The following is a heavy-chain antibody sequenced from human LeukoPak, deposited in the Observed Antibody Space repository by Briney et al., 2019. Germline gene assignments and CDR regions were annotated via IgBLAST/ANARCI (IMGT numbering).Heavy chain of an antibody. V-gene: IGHV4-59*01. CDR3: ARLQGDSTAVFDY. CDR2: IYYSGGT. Sequence: SETLSLTCTVSGGSISGDYWSWIQQPPGKGLEWVAYIYYSGGTNYNPSLKSRVTISVDTSKNQFSLRLTSVTAADTAVYYCARLQGDSTAVFDYWGRGTLVSVSS. J-gene: IGHJ4*02. D-gene: IGHD2-21*01. CDR1: GGSISGDY.